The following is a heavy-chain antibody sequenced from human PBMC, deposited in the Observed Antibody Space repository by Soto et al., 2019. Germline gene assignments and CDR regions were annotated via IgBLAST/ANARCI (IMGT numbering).Heavy chain of an antibody. Sequence: GGSLRLSCAASGFTFDDYGMSWVRQAPGKGLEWVSGINWNGGSTGYADSVKGRFTISRDNAKNSLYLQMNSLRAEDTALYHCAREILRGVIVIRRWFDPWGQGTLVTVSS. D-gene: IGHD3-16*02. V-gene: IGHV3-20*01. J-gene: IGHJ5*02. CDR2: INWNGGST. CDR3: AREILRGVIVIRRWFDP. CDR1: GFTFDDYG.